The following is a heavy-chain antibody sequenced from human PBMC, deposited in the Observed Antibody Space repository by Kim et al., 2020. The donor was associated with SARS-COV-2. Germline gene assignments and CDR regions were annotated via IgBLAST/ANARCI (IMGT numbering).Heavy chain of an antibody. V-gene: IGHV3-43D*03. CDR3: AKDLCGYGDPPLCYYYGMDV. J-gene: IGHJ6*02. Sequence: GGSLRLSCAASGFTFDDYAMHWVRQAPGKGLEWVSLISWDGGSTYYADSVKGRFTISRDNSKNSLYLQMNSLRAEDTALYYCAKDLCGYGDPPLCYYYGMDVWGQGTTVTVSS. CDR2: ISWDGGST. D-gene: IGHD4-17*01. CDR1: GFTFDDYA.